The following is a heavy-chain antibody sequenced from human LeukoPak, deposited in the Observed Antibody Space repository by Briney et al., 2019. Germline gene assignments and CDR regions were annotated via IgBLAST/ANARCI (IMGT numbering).Heavy chain of an antibody. CDR3: TGSGIAVAGGAFDI. V-gene: IGHV4-39*07. J-gene: IGHJ3*02. Sequence: SETLSLTCTVSGGSISSSSYYWGWIRQPPGKGLEWIGSIYYSGSTYYNPSLKSRVTISVDTSKNQFSLKLSSVTAADTAVYYCTGSGIAVAGGAFDIWGQGTMVTVPS. D-gene: IGHD6-19*01. CDR2: IYYSGST. CDR1: GGSISSSSYY.